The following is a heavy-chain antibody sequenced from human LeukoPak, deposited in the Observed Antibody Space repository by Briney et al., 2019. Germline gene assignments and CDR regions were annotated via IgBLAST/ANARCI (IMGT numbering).Heavy chain of an antibody. D-gene: IGHD2/OR15-2a*01. CDR3: AKTLLSGGVRDAFDI. CDR2: ISYDGSNK. Sequence: GGSLRLSCAASGFTFSSYGMHCVRQAPGKGLEWVAVISYDGSNKYFADSVKGRFTISRDNSKNTLYLQMNSLRAEDTAVYYCAKTLLSGGVRDAFDIWGQGTMVTVSS. CDR1: GFTFSSYG. J-gene: IGHJ3*02. V-gene: IGHV3-30*18.